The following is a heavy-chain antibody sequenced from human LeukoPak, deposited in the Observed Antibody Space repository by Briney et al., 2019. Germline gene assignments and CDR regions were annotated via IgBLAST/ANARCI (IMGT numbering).Heavy chain of an antibody. Sequence: PGGSLRLSCAASGFTFSSYWMSWVRQAPGKGLEWVANIKQDGSEKYYVDSVKGRFTISRDNAKNSLYLQMNSLRAEDTAVYYCARVQRWLVIYGGFDCWGQGTLVTVSS. CDR1: GFTFSSYW. D-gene: IGHD6-19*01. CDR2: IKQDGSEK. CDR3: ARVQRWLVIYGGFDC. J-gene: IGHJ4*02. V-gene: IGHV3-7*01.